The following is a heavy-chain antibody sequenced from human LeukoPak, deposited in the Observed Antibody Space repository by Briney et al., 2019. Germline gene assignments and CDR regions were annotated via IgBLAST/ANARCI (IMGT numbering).Heavy chain of an antibody. CDR3: ARYYDILTGYSLYYYYGMDV. D-gene: IGHD3-9*01. J-gene: IGHJ6*02. V-gene: IGHV1-18*04. CDR2: ISAYNGNT. Sequence: ASVKVSCKASGYTFAGYYMHWVRQAPGQGLEWMGWISAYNGNTNYAQKLQGRVTMTTDTSTSTAYMELRSLRSDDTAVYYCARYYDILTGYSLYYYYGMDVWGQGTTVTVSS. CDR1: GYTFAGYY.